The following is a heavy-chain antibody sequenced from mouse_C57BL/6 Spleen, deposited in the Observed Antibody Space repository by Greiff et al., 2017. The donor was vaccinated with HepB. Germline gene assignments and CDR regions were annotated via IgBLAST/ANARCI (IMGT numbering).Heavy chain of an antibody. CDR2: IYPGDGDT. Sequence: QVQLQQSGPELVKPGASVKISCKASGYAFSSSWMNWVKQRPGKGLEWIGRIYPGDGDTNYNGKFKGKATLTADKSSSTAYMQLSSLTSEDSAVYFCARGEYYGSSYVLYYFDYWGQGTTLTVSS. J-gene: IGHJ2*01. CDR3: ARGEYYGSSYVLYYFDY. CDR1: GYAFSSSW. V-gene: IGHV1-82*01. D-gene: IGHD1-1*01.